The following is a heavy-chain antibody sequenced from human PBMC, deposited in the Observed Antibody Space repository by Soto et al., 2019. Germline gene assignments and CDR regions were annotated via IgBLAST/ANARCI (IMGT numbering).Heavy chain of an antibody. D-gene: IGHD6-19*01. CDR3: AKGQQWLEPTMEYFQH. Sequence: PGGSLRLSCAASGFTFSSYAMSWVRQAPGKGLEWVSAISGSGGSTYYADTVKGRFTISRDNSKNKLYLQMNSLRAEDTAVYYCAKGQQWLEPTMEYFQHWGQGTQVTVSS. J-gene: IGHJ1*01. CDR2: ISGSGGST. V-gene: IGHV3-23*01. CDR1: GFTFSSYA.